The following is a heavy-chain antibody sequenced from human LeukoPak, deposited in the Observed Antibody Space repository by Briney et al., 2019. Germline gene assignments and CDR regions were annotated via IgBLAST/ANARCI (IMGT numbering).Heavy chain of an antibody. CDR3: ARARGGYCSSTSCYTGRYYFDY. D-gene: IGHD2-2*02. J-gene: IGHJ4*02. CDR2: INHSGST. CDR1: GGSFSGYY. V-gene: IGHV4-34*01. Sequence: PSETLSLTCAVYGGSFSGYYWSWIRQPPGKGLEWIGEINHSGSTNYNPSLKSRVTMSVDTSKNQFSLKLSSVTAADTAVYYCARARGGYCSSTSCYTGRYYFDYWGQGTLVTVSS.